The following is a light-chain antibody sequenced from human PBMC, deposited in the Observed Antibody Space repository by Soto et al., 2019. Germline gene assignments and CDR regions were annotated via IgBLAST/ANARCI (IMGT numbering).Light chain of an antibody. CDR1: QGISSY. CDR3: QQYYTYST. V-gene: IGKV1-8*01. Sequence: AIRMTQSPSSLSASTRDRVTITCRASQGISSYLAWYQQKPGKAPKLLIYAASTLQSGVPSRFSGSGSGTEFTLTISSLQPDDFSSYYCQQYYTYSTFGQGTKVDIK. J-gene: IGKJ1*01. CDR2: AAS.